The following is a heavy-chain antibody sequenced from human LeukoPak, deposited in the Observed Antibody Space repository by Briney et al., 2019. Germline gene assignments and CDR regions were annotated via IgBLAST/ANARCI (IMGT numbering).Heavy chain of an antibody. D-gene: IGHD7-27*01. V-gene: IGHV3-21*01. CDR3: ARLTGDDF. Sequence: GGSLRLSCAASGFTFNIYSMNWVRQAPGKGLEWVSSISRTSDYKYYADSVKGRFTISRDNAESSLYLQMNSLRADDTAVYYCARLTGDDFWGQGTLVTVSS. CDR1: GFTFNIYS. J-gene: IGHJ4*02. CDR2: ISRTSDYK.